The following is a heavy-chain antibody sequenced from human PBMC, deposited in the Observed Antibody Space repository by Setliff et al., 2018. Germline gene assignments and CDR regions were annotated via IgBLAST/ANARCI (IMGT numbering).Heavy chain of an antibody. V-gene: IGHV3-21*01. CDR1: RFTFSSYY. J-gene: IGHJ4*02. Sequence: GESLKISCVASRFTFSSYYMNWVRQAPGKGLEWVSSISSTSTYIYYADSVKGRFTISRDNARNSLYLQMNSLRAEDTAVYYRARAPFSSGWYGGWEYYFDYWGQGTQVTVSS. CDR3: ARAPFSSGWYGGWEYYFDY. D-gene: IGHD6-19*01. CDR2: ISSTSTYI.